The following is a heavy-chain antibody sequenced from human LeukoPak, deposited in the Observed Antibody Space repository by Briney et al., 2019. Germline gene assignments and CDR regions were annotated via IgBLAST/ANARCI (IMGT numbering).Heavy chain of an antibody. CDR2: FDPEDGET. V-gene: IGHV1-24*01. D-gene: IGHD1-26*01. CDR1: GYTLTELS. Sequence: GASVKVSCKVSGYTLTELSMHWVRQAPGKGLEWMGGFDPEDGETIYAQKFQGRVTMTEDTSTDTAYMELSSLRSEDTAVYYCATRPSGSYALDAFDIWGQGTMVTVSS. CDR3: ATRPSGSYALDAFDI. J-gene: IGHJ3*02.